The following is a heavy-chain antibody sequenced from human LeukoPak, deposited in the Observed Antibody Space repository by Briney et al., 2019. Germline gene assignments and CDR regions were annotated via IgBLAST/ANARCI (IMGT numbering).Heavy chain of an antibody. J-gene: IGHJ5*02. V-gene: IGHV1/OR15-1*04. CDR2: INPNSGDP. Sequence: ASVKVSCKTSGYTFSDSYIHWVRQAPGQGLEWMGRINPNSGDPNYPQKFQGRVTMTRDMSTSTDYMELSSLRSEDTAIYYCARDNSVGDNAWWFDPWGQGTLVTVSS. CDR3: ARDNSVGDNAWWFDP. D-gene: IGHD1-26*01. CDR1: GYTFSDSY.